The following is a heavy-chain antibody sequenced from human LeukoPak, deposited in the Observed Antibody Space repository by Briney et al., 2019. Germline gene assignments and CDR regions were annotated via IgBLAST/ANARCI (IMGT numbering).Heavy chain of an antibody. D-gene: IGHD3-22*01. V-gene: IGHV3-7*01. J-gene: IGHJ4*02. CDR3: AKYFYDGSGTHYFDY. Sequence: GGSLRLSCAASGFTFSSHWMSWVRQAPGKGLEWVGNIKPDGSEKYYVDSLKGRFIISRDNAKNSLYLQMNSLRAEDVAVYYCAKYFYDGSGTHYFDYWGQGTPVTVSP. CDR1: GFTFSSHW. CDR2: IKPDGSEK.